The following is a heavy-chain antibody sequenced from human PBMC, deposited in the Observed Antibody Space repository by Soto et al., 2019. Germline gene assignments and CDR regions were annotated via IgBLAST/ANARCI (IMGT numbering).Heavy chain of an antibody. CDR2: ISGDGIT. CDR3: ARQRPDNSNYWGWFDP. V-gene: IGHV3-74*01. D-gene: IGHD4-4*01. CDR1: GFTFRSYW. J-gene: IGHJ5*02. Sequence: EVQLVESGGGLVQPGGSLRLSCAASGFTFRSYWMHWVRQAPGKGLVWVSCISGDGITTYAESVKGRFTISRDNAKNTLYLRMNSLRVEDKAVYYCARQRPDNSNYWGWFDPWGQGTLVTVSS.